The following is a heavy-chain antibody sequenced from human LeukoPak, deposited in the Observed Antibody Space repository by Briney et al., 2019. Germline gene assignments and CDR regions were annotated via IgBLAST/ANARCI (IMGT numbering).Heavy chain of an antibody. CDR2: ISGYNGDT. J-gene: IGHJ6*03. CDR3: ATDGGYSYGSYYYYYMDV. D-gene: IGHD5-18*01. Sequence: ASVKVSCKASGYTFTTYNINWVRQAPGQGLEWMGWISGYNGDTNYAQKLQGRVTMTTDTSTSTAYMELRSLKSDDTAVYYCATDGGYSYGSYYYYYMDVWGKGTTVTVSS. CDR1: GYTFTTYN. V-gene: IGHV1-18*01.